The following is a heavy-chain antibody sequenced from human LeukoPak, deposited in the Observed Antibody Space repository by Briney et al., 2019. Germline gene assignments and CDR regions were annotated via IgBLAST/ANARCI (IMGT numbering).Heavy chain of an antibody. CDR2: ISGSGGST. CDR1: GFTFSSDA. Sequence: GGSLRLSCIGTGFTFSSDAMGWVRQASGKGLEWVSGISGSGGSTYYADSVKGRFTISRDNSKNTLYLQMNSLRVEDTAVYYCAKDRGRTWVQVANWGQGTLVTVSS. CDR3: AKDRGRTWVQVAN. V-gene: IGHV3-23*01. D-gene: IGHD2-15*01. J-gene: IGHJ4*02.